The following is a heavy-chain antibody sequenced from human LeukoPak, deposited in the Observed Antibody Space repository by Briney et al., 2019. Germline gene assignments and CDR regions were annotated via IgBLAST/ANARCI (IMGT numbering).Heavy chain of an antibody. Sequence: PSETLSLTCTVSGDSVSSGSYYWSWNRQPPGKGLEWIGYMYYSGSTNYNPSLKSRVTISVDTSKNQFSLKLSSVTAADTAVYYCARASGYGNNAQFDYWGQGTLVTVSS. CDR1: GDSVSSGSYY. J-gene: IGHJ4*02. D-gene: IGHD5-12*01. V-gene: IGHV4-61*01. CDR3: ARASGYGNNAQFDY. CDR2: MYYSGST.